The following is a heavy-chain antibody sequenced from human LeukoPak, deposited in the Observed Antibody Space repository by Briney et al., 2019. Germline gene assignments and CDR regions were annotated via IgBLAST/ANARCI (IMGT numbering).Heavy chain of an antibody. Sequence: ASETLSLTCTVSGDSISSGSYYWGWIRQPPGKGLEWIGEINHSGSTNYNPSLKSRVTISVDTSKNQFSLKLSSVTAADTAVYYCARVRSNSITMVRGVIITGAFDIWGQGTMVTVSS. V-gene: IGHV4-39*07. D-gene: IGHD3-10*01. CDR2: INHSGST. CDR3: ARVRSNSITMVRGVIITGAFDI. J-gene: IGHJ3*02. CDR1: GDSISSGSYY.